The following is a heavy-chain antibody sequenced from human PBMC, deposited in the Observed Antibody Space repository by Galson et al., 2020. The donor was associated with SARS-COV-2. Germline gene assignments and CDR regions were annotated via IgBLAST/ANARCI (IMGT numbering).Heavy chain of an antibody. CDR3: ARADRTYKVTDYYYDMDV. CDR2: IYYSGST. Sequence: SKTLSLTCTVSGGSISTYYWTWIRQPPGKGLEWIGYIYYSGSTKYNPSLKSRVTISVDTSKNQFSLKLSSVTAADTAVYYCARADRTYKVTDYYYDMDVCGKGTTVTVSS. J-gene: IGHJ6*03. V-gene: IGHV4-59*01. D-gene: IGHD4-4*01. CDR1: GGSISTYY.